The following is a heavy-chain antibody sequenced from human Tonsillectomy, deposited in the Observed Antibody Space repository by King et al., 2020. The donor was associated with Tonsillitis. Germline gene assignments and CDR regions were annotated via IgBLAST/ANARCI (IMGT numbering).Heavy chain of an antibody. CDR1: GFTFSSYS. D-gene: IGHD4-17*01. V-gene: IGHV3-21*01. CDR2: ISSSSSYI. J-gene: IGHJ6*02. Sequence: VQLVESGGGLVKPGGSLRLSCAASGFTFSSYSMNWVRQAPGKGLEWVSSISSSSSYIYYADSVKGRFTISRDNAKNSLYLQMNSLRAEDTAVYYCARDDSGDSRGPLWGDPRGFNYYYGMDVWGQGTTVTVSS. CDR3: ARDDSGDSRGPLWGDPRGFNYYYGMDV.